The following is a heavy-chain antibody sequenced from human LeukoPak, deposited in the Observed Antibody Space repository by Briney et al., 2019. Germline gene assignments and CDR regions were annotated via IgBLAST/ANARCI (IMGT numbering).Heavy chain of an antibody. CDR2: IKQDGSEK. J-gene: IGHJ4*02. CDR3: ARYLWAHSGSYPAFDY. D-gene: IGHD1-26*01. CDR1: GFTFSSYW. V-gene: IGHV3-7*01. Sequence: SGGSLRLSCAASGFTFSSYWMSWVRQAPGKGLEWVANIKQDGSEKYYVDSVKGRFTISRDNAKNSLYLQMNSLRAEDTAVYYCARYLWAHSGSYPAFDYWGQGTLVTVSS.